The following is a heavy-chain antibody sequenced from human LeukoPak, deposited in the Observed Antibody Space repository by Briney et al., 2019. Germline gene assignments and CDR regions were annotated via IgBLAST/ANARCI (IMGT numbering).Heavy chain of an antibody. J-gene: IGHJ3*02. Sequence: GGSLRLSCAASGFTFSSYSMNWVRQAPGKGLEWVSSISSSSSYIYYADSVKGRFTISRDNAKNSLYLQMNSLRAEDTAVYYCARVAKYSSGWYPYDAFDIWGQGTMVTVSS. D-gene: IGHD6-19*01. CDR3: ARVAKYSSGWYPYDAFDI. V-gene: IGHV3-21*01. CDR1: GFTFSSYS. CDR2: ISSSSSYI.